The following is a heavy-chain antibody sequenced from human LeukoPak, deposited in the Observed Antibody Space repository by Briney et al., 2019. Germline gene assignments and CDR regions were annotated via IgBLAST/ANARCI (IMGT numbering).Heavy chain of an antibody. D-gene: IGHD5-12*01. V-gene: IGHV3-7*01. CDR1: GFTFSSYW. J-gene: IGHJ4*02. Sequence: PGGSLRLSCAASGFTFSSYWMSWVRQAPGKGLEWVANIKQDGSEKYYVDSVKGRFTISRDNAKNSLYLQMNSLRAEDTAVYYCASSYEGHSGYGVWYYFDYWGQGTLVTVSS. CDR3: ASSYEGHSGYGVWYYFDY. CDR2: IKQDGSEK.